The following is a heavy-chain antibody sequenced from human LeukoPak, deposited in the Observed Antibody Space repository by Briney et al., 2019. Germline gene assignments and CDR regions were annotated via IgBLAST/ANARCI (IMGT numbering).Heavy chain of an antibody. J-gene: IGHJ4*02. CDR3: ARAGWRFLESTLYYFDY. D-gene: IGHD3-3*01. CDR2: ISYDGSNK. Sequence: PGGSLRPSCAASGFTFSSYAMHWVRQAPGKGLEWVAVISYDGSNKYYADSVKGRFTISRDNSKNTLYLQMNSLRAEDTAVYYCARAGWRFLESTLYYFDYWGQGTLVTVSS. CDR1: GFTFSSYA. V-gene: IGHV3-30-3*01.